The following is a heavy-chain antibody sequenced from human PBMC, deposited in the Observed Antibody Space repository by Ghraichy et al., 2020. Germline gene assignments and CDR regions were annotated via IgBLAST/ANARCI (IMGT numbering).Heavy chain of an antibody. CDR2: IKEDGSVK. D-gene: IGHD3-10*01. CDR3: ARAGTMAPETLDY. Sequence: LSLTCAPSGFTFSNYWMSWVRQAPGKGLEWVGHIKEDGSVKNYVDSVKGRFSISRDNAKNSVDLRMNSLTAEDTAVYYCARAGTMAPETLDYWGQGTLDTVSS. CDR1: GFTFSNYW. V-gene: IGHV3-7*01. J-gene: IGHJ4*02.